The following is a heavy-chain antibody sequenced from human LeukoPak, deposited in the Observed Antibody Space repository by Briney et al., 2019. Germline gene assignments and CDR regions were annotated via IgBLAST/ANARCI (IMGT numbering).Heavy chain of an antibody. D-gene: IGHD2-15*01. Sequence: KPSETLSLTCAVYGGSFSGYYWSWIRQPPGKGLEWLGEINHSGSTNYNPSLKSRVTISVDTSKNQFSLKLSSVTAADTAVYYCARGRRRYCSGGSCYGGWFDPWGQGTLVTVSS. CDR3: ARGRRRYCSGGSCYGGWFDP. J-gene: IGHJ5*02. CDR2: INHSGST. CDR1: GGSFSGYY. V-gene: IGHV4-34*01.